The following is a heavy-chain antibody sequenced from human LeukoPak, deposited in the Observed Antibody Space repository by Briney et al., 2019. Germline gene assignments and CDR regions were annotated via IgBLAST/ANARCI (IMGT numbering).Heavy chain of an antibody. V-gene: IGHV3-21*01. Sequence: AGSLRLSCAASGFTFSSHNMNWVRQAPGKGLEWVSSISSSSTYINYADSVKGRFTISRDNAKTSLYLQMNSLRAEDTAVYYCASAGSGYLDFWGQGTLVTVSS. CDR1: GFTFSSHN. CDR2: ISSSSTYI. CDR3: ASAGSGYLDF. J-gene: IGHJ4*02. D-gene: IGHD3-10*01.